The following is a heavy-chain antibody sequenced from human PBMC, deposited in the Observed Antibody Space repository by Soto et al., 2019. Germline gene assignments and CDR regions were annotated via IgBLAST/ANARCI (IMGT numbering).Heavy chain of an antibody. CDR2: IKSRADGGTK. CDR1: GFTFSHAW. V-gene: IGHV3-15*01. J-gene: IGHJ6*02. CDR3: TRIKEWLIRRRFRYYGMDV. D-gene: IGHD6-19*01. Sequence: AGGSLRLSCAASGFTFSHAWMSWVRQAPGKGLEWVGRIKSRADGGTKDYGAPVRGRFTISRDDSNGTAYLQMNSLKTEDAAVYYCTRIKEWLIRRRFRYYGMDVWGQGTTVTVSS.